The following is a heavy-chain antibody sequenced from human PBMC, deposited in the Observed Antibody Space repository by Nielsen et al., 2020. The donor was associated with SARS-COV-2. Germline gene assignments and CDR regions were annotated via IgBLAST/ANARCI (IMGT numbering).Heavy chain of an antibody. D-gene: IGHD1-1*01. CDR3: ARDLRSGTTKKEVTFDP. J-gene: IGHJ5*02. Sequence: GESLKISCTASGFIFSSYAMSWVRQAPGKGLEWVSSISGSGGRTYYADSVKGRFTISRDKSKNTLYVLMNSLRVDDTAIYYCARDLRSGTTKKEVTFDPWGQGTLVTVTS. CDR1: GFIFSSYA. CDR2: ISGSGGRT. V-gene: IGHV3-23*01.